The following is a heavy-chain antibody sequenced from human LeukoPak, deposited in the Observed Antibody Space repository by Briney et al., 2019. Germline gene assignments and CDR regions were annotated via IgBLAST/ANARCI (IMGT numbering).Heavy chain of an antibody. CDR2: IYCSGST. D-gene: IGHD3-22*01. J-gene: IGHJ3*02. CDR3: ARRLRYYDSSGYYYHAFDI. Sequence: SETLSLTCTVSGGSISSSSYYWGWIRQPPGKGLEWIGSIYCSGSTYYNPSLKRRLTISGDTSKNQFSLKLSSVTAADTAVYYCARRLRYYDSSGYYYHAFDIWGQGTMVTVSS. V-gene: IGHV4-39*01. CDR1: GGSISSSSYY.